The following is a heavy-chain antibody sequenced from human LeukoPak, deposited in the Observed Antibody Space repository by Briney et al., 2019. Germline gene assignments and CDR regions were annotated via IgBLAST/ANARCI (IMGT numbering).Heavy chain of an antibody. D-gene: IGHD3-10*01. CDR3: ARVRLDSGTYSLYY. CDR2: ISGRSSTI. J-gene: IGHJ4*02. CDR1: GFTFSSYS. Sequence: PGGSLRLSCAASGFTFSSYSMNWVRQAPGKGLERVSYISGRSSTIYYADSVKGRFTISRDNAENSLYLQMNSLRAEDTAVYYCARVRLDSGTYSLYYWGQGTLVTVSS. V-gene: IGHV3-48*01.